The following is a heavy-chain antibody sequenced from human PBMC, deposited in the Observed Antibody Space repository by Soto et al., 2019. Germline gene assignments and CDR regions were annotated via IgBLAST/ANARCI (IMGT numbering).Heavy chain of an antibody. CDR3: ARVLSRTSGPYYFDY. V-gene: IGHV4-30-4*01. D-gene: IGHD3-10*01. CDR2: IYYSGST. Sequence: SETLSLTCTVSGGSISSGDYYWSWIRQPPGKGLEWIGYIYYSGSTYYNPSLKSRVTISVDTSKNQFSLKLSSVTAADTAVYYCARVLSRTSGPYYFDYWGQGTLVTVSS. CDR1: GGSISSGDYY. J-gene: IGHJ4*02.